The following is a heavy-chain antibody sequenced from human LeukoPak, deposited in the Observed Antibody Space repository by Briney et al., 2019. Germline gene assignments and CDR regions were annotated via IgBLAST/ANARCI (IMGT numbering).Heavy chain of an antibody. CDR2: MNPNSGNT. CDR1: GYTFTSYD. CDR3: ARAGYSGSWFDP. D-gene: IGHD1-26*01. V-gene: IGHV1-8*03. Sequence: ASVKVSCKASGYTFTSYDINWVRQATGQGLEWMGWMNPNSGNTGYAQKSQGRVTITRNTSISTAYMELSSLRSEDTAVYYCARAGYSGSWFDPWGQGTLVTVSS. J-gene: IGHJ5*02.